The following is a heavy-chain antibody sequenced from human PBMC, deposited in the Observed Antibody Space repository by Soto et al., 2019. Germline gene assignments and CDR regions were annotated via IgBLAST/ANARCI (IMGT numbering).Heavy chain of an antibody. D-gene: IGHD4-17*01. CDR1: GYTFTSYG. V-gene: IGHV1-18*01. Sequence: QVQLVQSAAEVKKPGASVKVSCKASGYTFTSYGISWVRQAPGQGLEWMVGISAYTGNTNYAQKLKGRVTMTTDPPTSTDYMELRSLRSDDTAVYYCARDADYADNIYFDYWGQGSLVTVSS. CDR3: ARDADYADNIYFDY. J-gene: IGHJ4*02. CDR2: ISAYTGNT.